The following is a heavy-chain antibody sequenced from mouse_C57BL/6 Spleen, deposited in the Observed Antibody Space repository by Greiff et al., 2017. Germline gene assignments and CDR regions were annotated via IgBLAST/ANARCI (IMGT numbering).Heavy chain of an antibody. V-gene: IGHV6-6*01. D-gene: IGHD4-1*01. CDR2: FRNKANNHAT. CDR3: NSGTRAMDY. Sequence: EVKLQESGGGLVQPGGSMKLSCAASGFTFSDAWMDWVRQSPEKGLEWVAEFRNKANNHATYYAESVKGRFTISRDDSKSSVYLQMNSLRAEDTGIYYCNSGTRAMDYWGQGTSVTVSS. CDR1: GFTFSDAW. J-gene: IGHJ4*01.